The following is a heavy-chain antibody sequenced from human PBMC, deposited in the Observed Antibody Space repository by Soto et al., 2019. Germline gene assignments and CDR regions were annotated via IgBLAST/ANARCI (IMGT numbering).Heavy chain of an antibody. Sequence: QVQLQESGPGLVKPSQTLSLTCTVSGGSISSGGYYWSWIRQHPGKGLEWIGYIYYSGSTYYNPSPXSXXTISVDTSKNQFSLKLSSVTAADTAVYYCARDNRYYRYFDLWGRGTLVTVSS. V-gene: IGHV4-31*03. D-gene: IGHD1-20*01. J-gene: IGHJ2*01. CDR2: IYYSGST. CDR1: GGSISSGGYY. CDR3: ARDNRYYRYFDL.